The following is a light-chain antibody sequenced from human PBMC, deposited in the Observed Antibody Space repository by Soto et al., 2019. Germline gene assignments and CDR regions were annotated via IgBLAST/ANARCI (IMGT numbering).Light chain of an antibody. CDR2: DAS. Sequence: DIQMTQSPSTLSASVGDRVVTTCRASQSITTWLAWYQQKPGKAPKLLIYDASSLESGVPSRFSGSGSGTEFTLTISSLQPDDFATYYCQQYNDYWTFGQGTKVEIK. V-gene: IGKV1-5*01. J-gene: IGKJ1*01. CDR1: QSITTW. CDR3: QQYNDYWT.